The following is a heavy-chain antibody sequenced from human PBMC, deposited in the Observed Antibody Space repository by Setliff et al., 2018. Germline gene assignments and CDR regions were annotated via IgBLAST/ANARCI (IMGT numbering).Heavy chain of an antibody. CDR1: GYIFTGYY. D-gene: IGHD2-8*01. CDR2: INPYGGAT. Sequence: ASVKVSCKASGYIFTGYYIHWVRQAPGQGLEWMGWINPYGGATNYARKFQVRVTLTGDTSTDTAFLDLRSLRSDDTAIYYCSRLVRYCTTTTCQTLSGGEHWGPGTLVTVSS. J-gene: IGHJ1*01. V-gene: IGHV1-2*02. CDR3: SRLVRYCTTTTCQTLSGGEH.